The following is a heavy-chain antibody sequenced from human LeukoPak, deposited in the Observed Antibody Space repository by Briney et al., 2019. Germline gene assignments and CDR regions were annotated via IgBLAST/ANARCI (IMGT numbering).Heavy chain of an antibody. CDR1: GFTFNIYA. Sequence: GGSLRPSCAASGFTFNIYAMSWVRQAPEKGLEWVSAISETSRKTYYADPVKGRFTISRDNSKNTLYLQMNDLRDEDTAVYYCVQEARRDGYKLAPVAEHWGQGTLVTVSS. D-gene: IGHD5-24*01. V-gene: IGHV3-23*01. CDR2: ISETSRKT. J-gene: IGHJ1*01. CDR3: VQEARRDGYKLAPVAEH.